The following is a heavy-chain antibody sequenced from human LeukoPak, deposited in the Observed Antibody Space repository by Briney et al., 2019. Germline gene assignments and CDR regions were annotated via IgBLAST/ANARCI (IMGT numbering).Heavy chain of an antibody. D-gene: IGHD1-26*01. CDR3: AKPRDSIVGTTTPTRLATLDI. Sequence: GGSLRLSCAASGLSFSMYWMHWVRQAPGKGLEWVSAISTGGGSTYYADSVKGRFTISRDNPNNTLYLQMNNLRAEDTAVYYCAKPRDSIVGTTTPTRLATLDIWGQGTMVTVSS. J-gene: IGHJ3*02. CDR1: GLSFSMYW. CDR2: ISTGGGST. V-gene: IGHV3-23*01.